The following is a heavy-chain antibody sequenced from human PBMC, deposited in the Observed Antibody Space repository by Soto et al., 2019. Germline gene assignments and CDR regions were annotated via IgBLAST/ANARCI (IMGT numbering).Heavy chain of an antibody. D-gene: IGHD2-15*01. CDR3: ARGRRYFLICSVGSCYSWFDP. CDR1: GGSFRGYY. V-gene: IGHV4-34*01. CDR2: INHSGST. J-gene: IGHJ5*02. Sequence: QVQLQQWGAGLLKPSETLSLTCAVYGGSFRGYYWSWIRQPPGKGLEWIGEINHSGSTNYNPSLKSRVTISVATSTNQSSLKLSYVTAADTAVYYCARGRRYFLICSVGSCYSWFDPWGQGTMVTVSS.